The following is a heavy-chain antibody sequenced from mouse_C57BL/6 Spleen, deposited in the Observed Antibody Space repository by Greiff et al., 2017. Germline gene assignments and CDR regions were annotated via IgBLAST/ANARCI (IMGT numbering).Heavy chain of an antibody. CDR2: IYPGDGDT. CDR1: GYAFSSSW. CDR3: ARDDYGNYGAMDY. Sequence: QVQLQQSGPELVKPGASVKISCKASGYAFSSSWMNWVKQRPGKGLEWIGRIYPGDGDTNYNGKFKGKATLTADKSSSTAYMQLSSLTSEDSAVYFCARDDYGNYGAMDYWGQGTSVTVSA. V-gene: IGHV1-82*01. J-gene: IGHJ4*01. D-gene: IGHD2-1*01.